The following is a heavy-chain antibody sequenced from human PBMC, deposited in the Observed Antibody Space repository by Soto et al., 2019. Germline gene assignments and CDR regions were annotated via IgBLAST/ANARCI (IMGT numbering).Heavy chain of an antibody. CDR3: ARDMDDFWSGFGDYSIDG. V-gene: IGHV1-18*01. CDR2: ISAYSDNT. J-gene: IGHJ6*02. D-gene: IGHD3-3*01. Sequence: ASVKVSFKASGYTFTSYVISWVRQAPGQGLEWMGWISAYSDNTNYAQNLQGRVTMTTDTSTSTAYMELRSLRSDDTAVYYCARDMDDFWSGFGDYSIDGWAQGTTVTFSS. CDR1: GYTFTSYV.